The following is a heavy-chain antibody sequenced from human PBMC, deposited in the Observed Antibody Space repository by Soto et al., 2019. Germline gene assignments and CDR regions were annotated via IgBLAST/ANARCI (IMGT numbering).Heavy chain of an antibody. CDR1: GYSISSSNW. D-gene: IGHD3-22*01. J-gene: IGHJ5*02. Sequence: PSETLSLTCAVSGYSISSSNWWGWIRQPPGKGLEWIGYIYYSGTTYYNPSLKSRVTMSVDTSKNQFSLKLSSVTTADTAVYYCARDHSSGWVNWFEPWGQGTLVTVSS. V-gene: IGHV4-28*03. CDR3: ARDHSSGWVNWFEP. CDR2: IYYSGTT.